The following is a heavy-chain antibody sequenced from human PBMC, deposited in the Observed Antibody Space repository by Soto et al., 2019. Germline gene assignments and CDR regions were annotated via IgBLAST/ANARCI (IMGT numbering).Heavy chain of an antibody. Sequence: EAQLLASGGGLVQPGGSLRLSCVASGFTFNNFGMSWFRQAPGKGLGWVSSISGNGVTTYYAASVKGRFTISRDNSKDMLYVYMNSLRAEDTAVYYCARDPVRGLGIAFDIWGRGTVLTVSS. CDR2: ISGNGVTT. D-gene: IGHD4-17*01. CDR3: ARDPVRGLGIAFDI. CDR1: GFTFNNFG. V-gene: IGHV3-23*01. J-gene: IGHJ3*02.